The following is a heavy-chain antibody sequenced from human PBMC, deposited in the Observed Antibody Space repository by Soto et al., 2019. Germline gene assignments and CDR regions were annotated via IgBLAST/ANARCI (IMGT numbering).Heavy chain of an antibody. V-gene: IGHV3-7*03. CDR1: GFTFSSYW. D-gene: IGHD6-19*01. CDR3: ARHGYSSGWYVGGYYYYYGMDV. J-gene: IGHJ6*02. CDR2: IKQDGSEK. Sequence: GGSLRLSCAASGFTFSSYWMSWVRQAPGKGLEWVANIKQDGSEKYYVDSVKGRFTISRDNAKNSLYLQMNSLRAEDTAVYYCARHGYSSGWYVGGYYYYYGMDVWGQGTTVTV.